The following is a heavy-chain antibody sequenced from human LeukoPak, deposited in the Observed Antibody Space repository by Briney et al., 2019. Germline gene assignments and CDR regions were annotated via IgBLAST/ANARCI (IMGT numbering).Heavy chain of an antibody. CDR1: GYTFTSYY. CDR2: TNPSGGST. Sequence: ASVKVSCKASGYTFTSYYMHWVRQAPGQGLERMGITNPSGGSTSYAQKFKGRVTMTRDMSTNTVYMELSSLRSEDTAVYYCAGSPLGTSALDDWGQGTLVTVSS. CDR3: AGSPLGTSALDD. V-gene: IGHV1-46*01. J-gene: IGHJ4*02. D-gene: IGHD6-19*01.